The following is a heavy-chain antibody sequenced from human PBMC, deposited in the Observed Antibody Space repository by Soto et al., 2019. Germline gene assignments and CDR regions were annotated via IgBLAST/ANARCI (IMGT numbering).Heavy chain of an antibody. J-gene: IGHJ5*02. D-gene: IGHD6-6*01. V-gene: IGHV1-18*01. CDR3: ARDLIAARPGWFDP. Sequence: QVPLVQSGAEVKKPGASVKVSCKPSGYTFITYGISWVRQAPGQGLEWMGWISAYNGKTDYAQKFQGRVTMTTDASTSTAYMELRSLRFDDTAVYYCARDLIAARPGWFDPWGRGTLVTVSS. CDR2: ISAYNGKT. CDR1: GYTFITYG.